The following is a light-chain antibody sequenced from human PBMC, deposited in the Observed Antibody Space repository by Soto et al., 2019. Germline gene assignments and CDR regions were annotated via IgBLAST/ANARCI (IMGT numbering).Light chain of an antibody. CDR3: QQYDTYPLT. CDR1: QSVGSVY. V-gene: IGKV3-20*01. Sequence: EIVLTQSPGTLSLSPGERATLSCRASQSVGSVYLAWYQQKPGQAPRLLIYGTSNTATGVPNRFSGSGAGTDFTLTSSRLEPEDFAVYYCQQYDTYPLTFGGGTKVELK. J-gene: IGKJ4*02. CDR2: GTS.